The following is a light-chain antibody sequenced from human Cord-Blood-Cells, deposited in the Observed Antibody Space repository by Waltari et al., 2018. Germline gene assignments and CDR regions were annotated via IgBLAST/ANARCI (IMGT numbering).Light chain of an antibody. CDR3: QQYDNLPPFT. CDR1: QDISNY. V-gene: IGKV1-33*01. CDR2: DAS. J-gene: IGKJ3*01. Sequence: DIQMNQSPSSLSGSVGDRVTITCQPSQDISNYLNWYQQKPGKAPKLLIYDASNLETGVPSRFSGSGSGTDFTFTISSLQPEDIATYYCQQYDNLPPFTFGPGTKVDIK.